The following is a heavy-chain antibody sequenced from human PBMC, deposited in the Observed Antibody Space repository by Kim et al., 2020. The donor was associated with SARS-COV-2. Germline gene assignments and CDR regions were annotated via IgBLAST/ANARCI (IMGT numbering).Heavy chain of an antibody. J-gene: IGHJ4*02. D-gene: IGHD3-10*01. CDR3: ARQRTNYYASGTYSSDY. CDR2: IDPSDSYT. Sequence: GESLKISCKGSGYSFTSYWINWVRQMPGKGLEWMGRIDPSDSYTNYNPSFQGHVTISADKSISTAYLQWSSLKASDTAMYYCARQRTNYYASGTYSSDYWGQGTLVTVSS. CDR1: GYSFTSYW. V-gene: IGHV5-10-1*01.